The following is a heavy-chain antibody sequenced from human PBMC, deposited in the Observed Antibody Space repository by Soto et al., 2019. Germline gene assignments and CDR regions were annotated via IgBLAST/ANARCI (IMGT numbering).Heavy chain of an antibody. CDR1: GFTFSSYW. CDR2: IKQDGSEK. J-gene: IGHJ4*02. V-gene: IGHV3-7*01. Sequence: EVQLVESGGGLVQPGGSLRLSCAASGFTFSSYWMSWVRQAPGKGLEWVANIKQDGSEKYYVDSVKGRFTISRDNAKNSLYLQMNSLRAEDTAVYYCARVGITIFEMEDYFDYWGQGTLVTVSS. CDR3: ARVGITIFEMEDYFDY. D-gene: IGHD3-3*01.